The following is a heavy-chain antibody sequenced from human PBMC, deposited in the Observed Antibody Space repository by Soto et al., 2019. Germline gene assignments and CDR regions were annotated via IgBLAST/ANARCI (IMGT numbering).Heavy chain of an antibody. Sequence: QVQLKQWGAGLLKPSETLSLTCAVYSGSFSDYYWSWIRQSPGKGLEWMGEINHRGRTNQNPSLGSRVSKSVDKHKSQFSLKLSSVTAADTADYYCARGKWLDNDWGQVTLVTVSS. J-gene: IGHJ4*02. D-gene: IGHD6-19*01. CDR2: INHRGRT. CDR1: SGSFSDYY. V-gene: IGHV4-34*01. CDR3: ARGKWLDND.